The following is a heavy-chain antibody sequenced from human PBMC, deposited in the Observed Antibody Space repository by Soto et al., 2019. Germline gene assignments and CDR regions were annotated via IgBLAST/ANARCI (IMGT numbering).Heavy chain of an antibody. CDR2: IYTSGST. CDR1: GGSISSYY. J-gene: IGHJ6*02. D-gene: IGHD5-12*01. Sequence: PSETLSLTCTVSGGSISSYYWSWIRQPAGKGLEWIGRIYTSGSTNYNPSLKSRVTMSVDTSKNQFSLKLSSVTAADTAVYYCVRGGYSGYDPPYYYYGMDVWGQGTTVTVSS. V-gene: IGHV4-4*07. CDR3: VRGGYSGYDPPYYYYGMDV.